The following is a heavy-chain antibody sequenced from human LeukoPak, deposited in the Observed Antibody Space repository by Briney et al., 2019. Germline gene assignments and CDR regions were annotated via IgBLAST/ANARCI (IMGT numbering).Heavy chain of an antibody. Sequence: SETLSLTCTVSGGSISSSSYYWGWIRQPPGKGLEWIGSIHYSGSTYYNPSLKSRVTISVDTSKNQFSLKLSSVTAADTAVYYCATVHYCTNGVCRWFDPWGQGTLVTVSS. D-gene: IGHD2-8*01. CDR2: IHYSGST. CDR1: GGSISSSSYY. CDR3: ATVHYCTNGVCRWFDP. V-gene: IGHV4-39*01. J-gene: IGHJ5*02.